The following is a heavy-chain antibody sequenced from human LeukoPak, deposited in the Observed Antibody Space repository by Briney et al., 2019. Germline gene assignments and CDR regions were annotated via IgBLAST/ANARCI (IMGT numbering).Heavy chain of an antibody. D-gene: IGHD4-23*01. CDR2: INHSGST. CDR1: GGSISSGDYY. Sequence: PSQTLSLTCTVSGGSISSGDYYWSWIRQPPGKGLEWIGEINHSGSTNYNPSLKSRVTISVDTSKNQFSLKLSSVTAADTAVYYCARGHGGNSGYWGQGTLVTVSS. J-gene: IGHJ4*02. V-gene: IGHV4-30-4*08. CDR3: ARGHGGNSGY.